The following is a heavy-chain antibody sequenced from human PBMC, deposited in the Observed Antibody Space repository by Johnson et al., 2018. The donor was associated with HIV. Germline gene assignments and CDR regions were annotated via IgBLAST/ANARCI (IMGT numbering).Heavy chain of an antibody. J-gene: IGHJ3*02. CDR2: FYSGGST. CDR1: GFTFSHNC. D-gene: IGHD4-17*01. Sequence: VQLVESGGGLVQPGGSLRLSCAASGFTFSHNCMHWVRQAPGKGLEWVSTFYSGGSTYYADSVKGRFTISRDNSKNTLYLQMNSLRAEDTAVYYCAKLPVPYGDGDDAFDIWGQGTMVTVSS. V-gene: IGHV3-66*02. CDR3: AKLPVPYGDGDDAFDI.